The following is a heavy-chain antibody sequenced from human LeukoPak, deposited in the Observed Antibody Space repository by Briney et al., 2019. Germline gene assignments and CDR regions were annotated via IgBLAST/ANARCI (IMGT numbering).Heavy chain of an antibody. D-gene: IGHD3-9*01. Sequence: SETLSLTCAVYGGSFSGYYWSWIRQPPGKGLEWIGEINHSGSTYYNPSLKSRVTISVDTSKNQFSLKLSSVTAADTAVYYCARRWELRYFDWLLYGTQGEAFDIWGQGTMVTVSS. J-gene: IGHJ3*02. CDR2: INHSGST. CDR1: GGSFSGYY. V-gene: IGHV4-34*01. CDR3: ARRWELRYFDWLLYGTQGEAFDI.